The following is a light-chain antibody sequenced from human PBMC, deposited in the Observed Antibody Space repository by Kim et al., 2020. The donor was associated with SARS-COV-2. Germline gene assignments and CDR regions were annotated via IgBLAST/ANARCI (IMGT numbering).Light chain of an antibody. CDR3: HSYSSGSTPYV. V-gene: IGLV2-14*03. Sequence: QSALTQPASVSGSPGQSLTISCTGTTNDVGAYNSVSWYQQHPGRAPKLLIFDVSHRPSYISDRFYASKSGNTASLTISWPLPEDEADYYCHSYSSGSTPYVFGTGTKVTVL. J-gene: IGLJ1*01. CDR2: DVS. CDR1: TNDVGAYNS.